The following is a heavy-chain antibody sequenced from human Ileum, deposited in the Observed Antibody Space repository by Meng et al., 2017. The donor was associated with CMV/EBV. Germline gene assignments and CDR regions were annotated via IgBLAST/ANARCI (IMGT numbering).Heavy chain of an antibody. D-gene: IGHD6-13*01. V-gene: IGHV3-48*04. CDR3: ARVMCISNCGSRTDIDN. CDR1: GFTFSIYT. CDR2: ISSSSPI. J-gene: IGHJ4*02. Sequence: GGSLRLSCAASGFTFSIYTMNWVRQAPGKGLEWVSYISSSSPIYYADSVKGRFTISRDNAKNSLFLQMNSLRAEDTAVYYCARVMCISNCGSRTDIDNWGQGTLVTVSS.